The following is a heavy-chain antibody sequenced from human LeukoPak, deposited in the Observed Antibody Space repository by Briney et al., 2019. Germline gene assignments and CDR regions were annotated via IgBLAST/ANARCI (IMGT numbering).Heavy chain of an antibody. CDR3: AIGYCSSTSCYTFFDY. CDR2: IIPIFGTA. V-gene: IGHV1-69*05. Sequence: SVKASCKASGGTFSSYAISWVRQAPGQGLEWMGGIIPIFGTANYAQKFQGRVTITTDESTSTAYMELSSLRSEDTAVYYCAIGYCSSTSCYTFFDYWGQGTLVTVSS. J-gene: IGHJ4*02. CDR1: GGTFSSYA. D-gene: IGHD2-2*02.